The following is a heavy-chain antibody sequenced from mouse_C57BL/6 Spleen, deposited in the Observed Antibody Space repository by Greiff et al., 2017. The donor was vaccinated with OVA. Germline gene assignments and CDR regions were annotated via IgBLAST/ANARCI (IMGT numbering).Heavy chain of an antibody. CDR2: IYPGDGDT. V-gene: IGHV1-80*01. D-gene: IGHD2-3*01. CDR1: GYAFSSYW. Sequence: VQLQESGAELVKPGASVKISCKASGYAFSSYWMNWVKQRPGKGLEWIGQIYPGDGDTNYNGKFKGKATLTADKSSSTAYMQLSSLTSEDSAVYFCARSCDGPYYAMDYWGQGTSVTVSS. CDR3: ARSCDGPYYAMDY. J-gene: IGHJ4*01.